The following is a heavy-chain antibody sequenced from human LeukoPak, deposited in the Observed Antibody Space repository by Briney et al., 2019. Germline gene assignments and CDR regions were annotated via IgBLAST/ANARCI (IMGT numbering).Heavy chain of an antibody. V-gene: IGHV3-48*03. D-gene: IGHD5-24*01. CDR2: ISSSGSTI. CDR3: ERTGDGYNNFDY. J-gene: IGHJ4*02. Sequence: PGRSLGLSCAASGFTFSSYAMHWVRQAPGKGLEWVSYISSSGSTIYYADSVKGRFTISRDNAKNSLYLQMNSLRAEDTAVYYCERTGDGYNNFDYWGQGTLVTVSS. CDR1: GFTFSSYA.